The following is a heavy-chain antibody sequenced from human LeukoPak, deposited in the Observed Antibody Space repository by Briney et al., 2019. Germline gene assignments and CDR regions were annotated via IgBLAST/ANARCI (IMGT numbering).Heavy chain of an antibody. V-gene: IGHV4-39*07. Sequence: PSETLSLTCTVSGGSISSSSYYWGWIRQPPGKGLEWIGSIYYSGSTYYNPSLKSRVTISVDTSKNQFSLKLSSVTAADTAVYYCARRVVVSAIADFDYWGQGTLVTVSS. D-gene: IGHD2-21*02. CDR2: IYYSGST. CDR1: GGSISSSSYY. J-gene: IGHJ4*02. CDR3: ARRVVVSAIADFDY.